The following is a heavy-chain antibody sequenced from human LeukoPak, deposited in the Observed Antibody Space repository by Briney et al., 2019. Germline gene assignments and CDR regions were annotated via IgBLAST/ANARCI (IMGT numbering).Heavy chain of an antibody. Sequence: PSETLSLTCAVYGGSFSGYYWSWIRQPPGKGLEWIGEINHSGSTNYNPSLESRVTISVDTSKNQFSLKLSSVTAADTAVYYCARAVVVTAYDFWGQGTLVTVSS. D-gene: IGHD2-21*02. J-gene: IGHJ4*02. V-gene: IGHV4-34*01. CDR3: ARAVVVTAYDF. CDR2: INHSGST. CDR1: GGSFSGYY.